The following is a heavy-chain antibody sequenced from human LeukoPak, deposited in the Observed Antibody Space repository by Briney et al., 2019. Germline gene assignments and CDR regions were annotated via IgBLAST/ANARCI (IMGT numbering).Heavy chain of an antibody. CDR2: MSVYSGNA. V-gene: IGHV1-18*01. Sequence: ASVKVSCKASGYTFTNFGITWVRQAPGQGLEWMGWMSVYSGNAKYAPRLHGRVTMTADTSTSTAYMELRSLRSDDTALYFCARDPGVGPLNDWGQGTPVIVSS. CDR1: GYTFTNFG. CDR3: ARDPGVGPLND. J-gene: IGHJ4*02.